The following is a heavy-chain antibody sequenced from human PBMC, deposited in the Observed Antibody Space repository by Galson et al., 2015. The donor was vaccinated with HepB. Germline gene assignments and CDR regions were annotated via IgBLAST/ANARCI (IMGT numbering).Heavy chain of an antibody. Sequence: SLRLSCAASGFTFSGSGIHWVRLASGKGLEWVGRIRNRANNYATAYAASVRGRFTVSRDDSKNTAYLQMNSLKTEDTAVYYCTRPGYGSSWFLDYSHGMGIWGQGTTVIVS. D-gene: IGHD6-13*01. J-gene: IGHJ6*02. CDR1: GFTFSGSG. V-gene: IGHV3-73*01. CDR3: TRPGYGSSWFLDYSHGMGI. CDR2: IRNRANNYAT.